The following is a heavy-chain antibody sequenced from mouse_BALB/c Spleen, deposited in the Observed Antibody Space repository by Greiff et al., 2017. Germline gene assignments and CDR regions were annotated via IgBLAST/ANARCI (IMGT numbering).Heavy chain of an antibody. CDR2: INPGSGGT. CDR1: GYAFTNYL. V-gene: IGHV1-54*01. CDR3: ARSGYGPFDY. J-gene: IGHJ2*01. D-gene: IGHD2-10*02. Sequence: QVQLQQSGAELVRPGTSVKVSCKASGYAFTNYLIEWVKQRPGQGLEWIGVINPGSGGTNYNEKFKGKATLTADKSSSTAYMQLSSLTSDDSAVYFCARSGYGPFDYWGQGTTLTVSS.